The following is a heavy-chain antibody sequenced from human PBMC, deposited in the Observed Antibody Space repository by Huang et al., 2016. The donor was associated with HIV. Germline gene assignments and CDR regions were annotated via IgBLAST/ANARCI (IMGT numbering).Heavy chain of an antibody. CDR1: GYIFTDYY. Sequence: QVQLVQSGAEVKKPGASVKVSCRTSGYIFTDYYIHWVRQAPGQGLDWVGGVDPTSGATNQAQRGQGRLHMTTDTSTSAVYMELANLRSDDTAVYYCARAVVRGLIIRFDPWGQGTLVTVSS. D-gene: IGHD3-10*01. CDR3: ARAVVRGLIIRFDP. CDR2: VDPTSGAT. J-gene: IGHJ5*02. V-gene: IGHV1-2*02.